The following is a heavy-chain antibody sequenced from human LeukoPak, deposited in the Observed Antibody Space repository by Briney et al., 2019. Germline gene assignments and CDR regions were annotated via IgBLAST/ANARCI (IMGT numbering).Heavy chain of an antibody. D-gene: IGHD6-19*01. CDR2: MNPNSGNT. CDR1: AYTFTSYD. Sequence: ASVKVSCKASAYTFTSYDINWVRQATGQGLEWMGWMNPNSGNTGYAQKFQGRVTMTRNTSISTAYMELSSLRSEDTAVYYCARGGAHYSSGWYSSLDYWGQETLVTVSS. CDR3: ARGGAHYSSGWYSSLDY. J-gene: IGHJ4*02. V-gene: IGHV1-8*01.